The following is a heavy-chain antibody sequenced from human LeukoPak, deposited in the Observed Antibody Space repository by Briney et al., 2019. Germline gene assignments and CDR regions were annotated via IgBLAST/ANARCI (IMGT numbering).Heavy chain of an antibody. CDR1: GFTFSSYG. V-gene: IGHV3-30*18. Sequence: GGSLRLSCAASGFTFSSYGMHWVRQAPGKGLEWVAVISYDGSNKYYADSVKGRFTISRDNSKNTLYLQMSSLRAEDTAVYYCAKDKGRDYYDSSGPIGYWGQGTLVTVSS. CDR2: ISYDGSNK. D-gene: IGHD3-22*01. J-gene: IGHJ4*02. CDR3: AKDKGRDYYDSSGPIGY.